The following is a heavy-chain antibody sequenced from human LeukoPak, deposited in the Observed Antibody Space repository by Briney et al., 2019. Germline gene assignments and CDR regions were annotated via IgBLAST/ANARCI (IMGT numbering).Heavy chain of an antibody. Sequence: SETLSLTCAVCGGSFSGYYWSWMGQAPGKRLEWIGEINHSGSTNYNPSLKNRVTISVDTSKNQFSLKMSSVTAADAAVYYCARQSPLDCSGGSCYPSPFRYYYGMDVWGKGTTVTVSS. D-gene: IGHD2-15*01. CDR3: ARQSPLDCSGGSCYPSPFRYYYGMDV. V-gene: IGHV4-34*01. CDR1: GGSFSGYY. J-gene: IGHJ6*04. CDR2: INHSGST.